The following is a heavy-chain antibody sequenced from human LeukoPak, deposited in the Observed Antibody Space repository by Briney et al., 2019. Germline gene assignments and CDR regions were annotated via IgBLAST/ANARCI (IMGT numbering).Heavy chain of an antibody. CDR1: GGSISSNY. CDR2: IFGISSP. CDR3: ARDAPYDPYAFDI. D-gene: IGHD3-22*01. J-gene: IGHJ3*02. Sequence: SETLSLTCTVSGGSISSNYWSWIRRPPGKGLEWIGYIFGISSPNYNPSLKSRVSISVDTSKNQFSLRLNSVTAADTAVYYCARDAPYDPYAFDIWGQGTMVTVSS. V-gene: IGHV4-59*01.